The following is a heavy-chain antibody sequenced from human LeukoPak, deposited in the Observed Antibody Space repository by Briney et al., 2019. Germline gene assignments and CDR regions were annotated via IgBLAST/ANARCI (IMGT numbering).Heavy chain of an antibody. D-gene: IGHD1-20*01. CDR2: ISTSSDTI. J-gene: IGHJ4*02. V-gene: IGHV3-48*03. CDR1: GFTFSSYE. CDR3: ARDHNWNFDY. Sequence: GGSLRLSCAASGFTFSSYEMNWVRQAPGKGLEWVSYISTSSDTIQYADSVRGRFTISRDNAKNSLYLHMNSLRAEDTAVYYCARDHNWNFDYWGQGTLVTVSS.